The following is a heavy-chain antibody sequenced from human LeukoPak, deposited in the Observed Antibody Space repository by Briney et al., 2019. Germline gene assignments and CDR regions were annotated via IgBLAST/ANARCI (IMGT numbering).Heavy chain of an antibody. CDR2: IKQDGSEK. J-gene: IGHJ5*02. V-gene: IGHV3-7*01. D-gene: IGHD3-10*01. CDR3: AMGLLWFGTGGFDP. Sequence: GGSLRLSCAASGFTFSSYWMSWVRQAPGEGLEWVANIKQDGSEKYYVDSVKGRFTISRDNAKNSLYLQMNSLRAEDTAVYYCAMGLLWFGTGGFDPWGQGTLVTVSS. CDR1: GFTFSSYW.